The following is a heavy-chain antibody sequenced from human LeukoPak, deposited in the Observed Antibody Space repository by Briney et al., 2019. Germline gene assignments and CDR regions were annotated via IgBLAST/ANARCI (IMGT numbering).Heavy chain of an antibody. V-gene: IGHV3-74*01. CDR1: GFTFSSDW. Sequence: RGSLRLSCAASGFTFSSDWMHWVRQVPGKGLVWVARINPGGSSITYADSVKGRFTISRDNAKNTLYLQMDSLRAEDTGVYYCARSNQADDYWGQGTLVTVSS. CDR2: INPGGSSI. D-gene: IGHD1-14*01. CDR3: ARSNQADDY. J-gene: IGHJ4*02.